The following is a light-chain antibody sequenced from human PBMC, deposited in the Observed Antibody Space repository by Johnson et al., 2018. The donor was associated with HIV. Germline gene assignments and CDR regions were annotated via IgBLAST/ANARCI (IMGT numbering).Light chain of an antibody. Sequence: QSVLTQPPSVSAAPGQKVTISCSGSSSNIGNNYVSWYQQLPGKAPKLLIYDNNKRPSGIPDRFSGSKSGTSATLGITGLQTGDEADYYCGTWDSSLIAAGFATGTTVTVL. CDR2: DNN. CDR3: GTWDSSLIAAG. V-gene: IGLV1-51*01. CDR1: SSNIGNNY. J-gene: IGLJ1*01.